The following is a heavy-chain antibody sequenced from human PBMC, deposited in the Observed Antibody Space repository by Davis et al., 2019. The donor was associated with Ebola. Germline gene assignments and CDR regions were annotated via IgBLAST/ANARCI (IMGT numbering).Heavy chain of an antibody. CDR2: VYHSGST. Sequence: SETLSLTCTVSGGSISSHYWNWIRQPPGKGLEWVAYVYHSGSTNYNPFYNPSLKSRVTMAVDTSKNQFSLKMTSVTATDTAVYYCARDAVFGWFDPWGQGTLVTVSS. CDR1: GGSISSHY. V-gene: IGHV4-59*11. D-gene: IGHD3-10*01. CDR3: ARDAVFGWFDP. J-gene: IGHJ5*02.